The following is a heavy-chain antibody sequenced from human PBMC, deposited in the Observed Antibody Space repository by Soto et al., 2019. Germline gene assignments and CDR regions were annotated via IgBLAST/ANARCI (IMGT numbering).Heavy chain of an antibody. D-gene: IGHD4-4*01. Sequence: ASVKDCCKASGGTFSSYAISWVRQAPGQGLEWMGGIIPIFGTANYAQKFQGRVTITADKSTSTAYMELSSLRSEDTAVYYCARVAVTTNYFDYWGQGTLVTVSS. CDR2: IIPIFGTA. V-gene: IGHV1-69*06. CDR1: GGTFSSYA. J-gene: IGHJ4*02. CDR3: ARVAVTTNYFDY.